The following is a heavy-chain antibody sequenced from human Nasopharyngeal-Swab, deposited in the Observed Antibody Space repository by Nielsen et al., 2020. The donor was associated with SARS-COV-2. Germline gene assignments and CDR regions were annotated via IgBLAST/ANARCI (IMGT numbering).Heavy chain of an antibody. CDR1: GFTVSSNY. CDR2: IYSGGST. D-gene: IGHD3-10*01. Sequence: GESLKISCAASGFTVSSNYMRWVRQAPGKGLEWVSVIYSGGSTYYADSVKGRFTISRDNSKNTLYLQMNSLRAEDTAVYYCARANYGTLYYYYGMDVWGQGTTVTVSS. CDR3: ARANYGTLYYYYGMDV. V-gene: IGHV3-53*01. J-gene: IGHJ6*02.